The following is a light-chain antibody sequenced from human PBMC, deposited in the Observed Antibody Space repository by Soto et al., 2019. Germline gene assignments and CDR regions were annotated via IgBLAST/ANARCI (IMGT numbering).Light chain of an antibody. Sequence: QSVLTQPPSVSAAPGQKVTISCSGSSSNIESNYVSWYQQLPGTAPKLLIYDNNKRPSGIPDRFSGSTSGTSATLGITGLQTGDEADYYCGTWDSSLSAVVFGGGTKLTVL. CDR3: GTWDSSLSAVV. V-gene: IGLV1-51*01. J-gene: IGLJ2*01. CDR1: SSNIESNY. CDR2: DNN.